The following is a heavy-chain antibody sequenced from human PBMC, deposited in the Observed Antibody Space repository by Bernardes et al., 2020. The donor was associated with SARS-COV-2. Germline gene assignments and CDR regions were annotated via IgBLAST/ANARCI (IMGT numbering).Heavy chain of an antibody. D-gene: IGHD3-22*01. CDR3: ASTPVTMILVVITYYYFDL. CDR1: GDSISSSSYF. V-gene: IGHV4-39*01. J-gene: IGHJ2*01. Sequence: SETLSLTCTVSGDSISSSSYFWGWIRQPPGKGLEWIGSIYYGGSTYYNPSLKSRATISVDTSKNQFSLQLTSVTAADTAMYYCASTPVTMILVVITYYYFDLWGRGTLVTVSS. CDR2: IYYGGST.